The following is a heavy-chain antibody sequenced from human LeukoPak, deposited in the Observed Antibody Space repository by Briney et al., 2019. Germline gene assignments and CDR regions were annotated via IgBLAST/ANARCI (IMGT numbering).Heavy chain of an antibody. CDR2: VRYDQVNK. CDR3: TSPTSLGF. D-gene: IGHD3-10*01. Sequence: GGSLILSCAASGFTFTSYGMRWVRQAPGKGLEWVAFVRYDQVNKYYADSVKGRFTISRDNSKNTLYLQMNSLRPDDTAVYYCTSPTSLGFWGQGTLVTVSS. CDR1: GFTFTSYG. V-gene: IGHV3-30*02. J-gene: IGHJ4*02.